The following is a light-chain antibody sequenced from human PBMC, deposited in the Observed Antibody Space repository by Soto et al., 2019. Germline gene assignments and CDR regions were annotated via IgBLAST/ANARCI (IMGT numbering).Light chain of an antibody. CDR1: SSDVGGYNY. V-gene: IGLV2-8*01. CDR2: EVS. J-gene: IGLJ1*01. Sequence: QSALTQPPSASGSPGQSVTISCTGTSSDVGGYNYVSWYQQHPGRAPKLLIYEVSKRPSGVPDRFSGSKSDNTASLTVSGLQAEDEADYFCSSFAGSSIALSVFGTGTKVPVL. CDR3: SSFAGSSIALSV.